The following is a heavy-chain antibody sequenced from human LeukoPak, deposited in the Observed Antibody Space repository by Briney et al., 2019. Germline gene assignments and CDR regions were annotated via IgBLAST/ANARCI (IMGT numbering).Heavy chain of an antibody. J-gene: IGHJ4*02. D-gene: IGHD1-7*01. V-gene: IGHV4-59*01. CDR1: GDSISSYY. Sequence: KPSETLSLTCTVSGDSISSYYWSWIRQPPGKGLEWIGYIYYSGSTNYNPSLKSRVTISVDTSRNQFSLKLSSVTAADTAVYYCVSQTTNWNYDYWGQGTLVTVSS. CDR3: VSQTTNWNYDY. CDR2: IYYSGST.